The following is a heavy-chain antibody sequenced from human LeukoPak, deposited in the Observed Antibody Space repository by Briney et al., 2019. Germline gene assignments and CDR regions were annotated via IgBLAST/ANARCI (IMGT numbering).Heavy chain of an antibody. J-gene: IGHJ6*04. CDR3: TRKTTRPYDYLWGRYRYDYHYAMDV. CDR2: IRNKAYGGTT. V-gene: IGHV3-49*04. CDR1: GFTFGDFG. Sequence: GGSLRLSCISSGFTFGDFGVSWVRQAPGKGLEWVSFIRNKAYGGTTEYAASVKGRFTVSRDGSKSIAYLQMNSLRTEDTGVYYCTRKTTRPYDYLWGRYRYDYHYAMDVWGKGTTVIVSP. D-gene: IGHD3-16*02.